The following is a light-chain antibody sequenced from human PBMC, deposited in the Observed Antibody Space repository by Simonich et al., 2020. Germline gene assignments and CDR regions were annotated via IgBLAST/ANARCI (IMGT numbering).Light chain of an antibody. V-gene: IGLV2-14*01. CDR1: SSDVCGYNY. CDR3: SSYTSSSTLWV. Sequence: QSALTQPASVSGSPGQSITISCTGTSSDVCGYNYVSWYQQHPGKAPKLMIYDGSKRPSGVSNRFSGSKSGNTASLTISGLQAEDEADYYCSSYTSSSTLWVFGGGTKLTVL. CDR2: DGS. J-gene: IGLJ3*02.